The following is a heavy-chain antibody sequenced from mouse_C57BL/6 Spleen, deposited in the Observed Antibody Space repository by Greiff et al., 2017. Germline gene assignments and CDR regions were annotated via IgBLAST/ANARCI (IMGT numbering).Heavy chain of an antibody. CDR1: GFTFSDYY. V-gene: IGHV5-16*01. D-gene: IGHD1-1*01. CDR3: ARGDYYGSSDWYFDV. Sequence: EVKLVESEGGLVQPGSSMKLSCTASGFTFSDYYMAWVRQVPEKGLEWVANINYDGSSTYYLDSLKSRFIISRDNAKNILYLQMSSLKSEDTATYYCARGDYYGSSDWYFDVWGTGTTVTVSS. CDR2: INYDGSST. J-gene: IGHJ1*03.